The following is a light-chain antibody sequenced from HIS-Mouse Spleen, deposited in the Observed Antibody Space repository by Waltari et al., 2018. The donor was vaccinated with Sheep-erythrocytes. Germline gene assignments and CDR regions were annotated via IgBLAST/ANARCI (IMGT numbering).Light chain of an antibody. V-gene: IGKV3-11*01. CDR3: QQRSNWLT. Sequence: DIVLTQSPATLSFSPGARATLSCRASQSVSSYLAWYQQKPGQAPRLLIYDASRATGIPARFSGSGSGTDFTLTISSLEPEDFAVYYCQQRSNWLTFGGGTKVEIK. J-gene: IGKJ4*01. CDR2: DAS. CDR1: QSVSSY.